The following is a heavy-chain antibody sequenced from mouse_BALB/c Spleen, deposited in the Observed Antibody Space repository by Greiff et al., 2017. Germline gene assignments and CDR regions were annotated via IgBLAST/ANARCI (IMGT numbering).Heavy chain of an antibody. Sequence: VQLVESGPGLVAPSQSLSITCTVSGFSLTGYGVNWVRQPPGKGLEWLGMIWGDGSTDYNSALKSRLSISKDNSKSQVFLKMNSLQTDDTARYYCAREYYGSSYAMDYWGQGTSVTVSS. D-gene: IGHD1-1*01. V-gene: IGHV2-6-7*01. CDR2: IWGDGST. CDR3: AREYYGSSYAMDY. J-gene: IGHJ4*01. CDR1: GFSLTGYG.